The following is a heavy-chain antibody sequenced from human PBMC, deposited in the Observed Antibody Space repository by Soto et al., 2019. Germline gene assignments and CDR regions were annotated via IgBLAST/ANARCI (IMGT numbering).Heavy chain of an antibody. D-gene: IGHD2-2*01. V-gene: IGHV1-69*01. CDR2: IIPIFGTA. Sequence: QVQLVQSGAEVKKPGSSVKVSCKASGGTFSSYAISWVRQAPGQGLEWMGGIIPIFGTANYAQKCQGRVTITEDESTSTAYMELSSLRSEDTGVYYCERVNCSSHSCLRAFDIWGQGTMVTVSS. J-gene: IGHJ3*02. CDR1: GGTFSSYA. CDR3: ERVNCSSHSCLRAFDI.